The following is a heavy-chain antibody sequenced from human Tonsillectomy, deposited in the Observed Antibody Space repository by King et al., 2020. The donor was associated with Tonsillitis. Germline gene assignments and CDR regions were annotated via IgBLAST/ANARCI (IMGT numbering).Heavy chain of an antibody. CDR1: GGSFSGYY. J-gene: IGHJ6*03. V-gene: IGHV4-34*01. Sequence: VQLQQWGAGLLKPSETLSLTCAVYGGSFSGYYWSWIRQPPGKGLEWIGEINHSGSTNYNPSLKSRVTISVDTSKNQFSPKLNSVTAADTAVYYCARGIYYSLATYYYYYMDVWGKGTTVTVSS. D-gene: IGHD3-10*01. CDR2: INHSGST. CDR3: ARGIYYSLATYYYYYMDV.